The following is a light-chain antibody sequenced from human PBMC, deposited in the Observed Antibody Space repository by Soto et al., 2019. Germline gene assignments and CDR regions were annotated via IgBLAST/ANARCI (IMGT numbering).Light chain of an antibody. CDR1: QSVSNNY. CDR3: LQYGSIPWT. CDR2: GAS. V-gene: IGKV3-20*01. Sequence: ENVLTQSPGTLSLSPGERATLSCRASQSVSNNYLAWYQRKPGQAPRPLIYGASSRVPGIPDRFSGGGSGTDFTLAISRLEPEDSAVYYCLQYGSIPWTFGQGTKVEIK. J-gene: IGKJ1*01.